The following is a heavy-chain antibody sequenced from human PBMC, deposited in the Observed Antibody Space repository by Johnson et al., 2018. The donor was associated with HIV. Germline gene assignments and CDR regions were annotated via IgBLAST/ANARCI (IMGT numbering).Heavy chain of an antibody. V-gene: IGHV3-7*01. CDR1: GFTFSSYW. D-gene: IGHD3-16*02. CDR3: ARDSQTYDYVWGSYRLKGDDAFDI. Sequence: VQLVESGGGLVQPGGSLRLSCAASGFTFSSYWMSWVRQAPGKGLEWVANIKQDGSEKYYVDSVKGRFTISSDNAKTSLYLQMNSLRAEDTAVYYCARDSQTYDYVWGSYRLKGDDAFDIWGQGTMVTVSS. J-gene: IGHJ3*02. CDR2: IKQDGSEK.